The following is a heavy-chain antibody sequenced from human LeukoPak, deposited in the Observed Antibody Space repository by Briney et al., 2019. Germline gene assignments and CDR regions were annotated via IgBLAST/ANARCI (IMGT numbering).Heavy chain of an antibody. Sequence: GGSLRLSCAASGFTFNIYAMSWVRQAPGKGLEWVSSISSSSSYIYYADSVKGRFTISRDNAKNSLYLQMNSLRAEDTAVYYCARVPYSSGWIIDYWGQGTLVTVSS. CDR1: GFTFNIYA. CDR2: ISSSSSYI. J-gene: IGHJ4*02. D-gene: IGHD6-19*01. CDR3: ARVPYSSGWIIDY. V-gene: IGHV3-21*01.